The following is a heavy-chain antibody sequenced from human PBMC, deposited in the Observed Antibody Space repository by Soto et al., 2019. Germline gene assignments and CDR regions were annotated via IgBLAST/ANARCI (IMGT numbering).Heavy chain of an antibody. Sequence: SETLSLTCTVSGGSISSYYWSWIRQPPGKGLERIGYIYYSGSTNYNPSLKSRVTITVDTSKNQFSLKLSSVTAADTAVYYCARVRITIFGAYYYYMDVWGKGTTVTVSS. V-gene: IGHV4-59*01. CDR3: ARVRITIFGAYYYYMDV. J-gene: IGHJ6*03. D-gene: IGHD3-3*01. CDR1: GGSISSYY. CDR2: IYYSGST.